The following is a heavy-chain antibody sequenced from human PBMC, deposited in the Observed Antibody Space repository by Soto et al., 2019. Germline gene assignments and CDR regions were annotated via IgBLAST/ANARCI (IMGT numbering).Heavy chain of an antibody. V-gene: IGHV3-48*03. Sequence: PGGSLRLSCAASGFTFSSYEMNWVRQAPGKGLEWVSYISRSGSTIYDADSVKGRFTISRENAKNSVDLQMSSLRAEDTAVYYCARPSRDGYNPSDFDICGQGTMVTV. CDR1: GFTFSSYE. CDR2: ISRSGSTI. CDR3: ARPSRDGYNPSDFDI. J-gene: IGHJ3*02. D-gene: IGHD5-12*01.